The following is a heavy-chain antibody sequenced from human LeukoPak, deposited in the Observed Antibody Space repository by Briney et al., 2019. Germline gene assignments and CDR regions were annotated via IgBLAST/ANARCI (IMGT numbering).Heavy chain of an antibody. D-gene: IGHD2-21*02. CDR2: INAGNGNT. CDR1: GYTFTSYA. Sequence: ASVKVSCKASGYTFTSYAMNWGRQAAGQRVEWMGWINAGNGNTKYSQKFQGRVTITRDTSASTAYMELSSLRSEDTAVYYCARGEAYCGGDCSGFDYWGQGTLVTVSS. CDR3: ARGEAYCGGDCSGFDY. V-gene: IGHV1-3*01. J-gene: IGHJ4*02.